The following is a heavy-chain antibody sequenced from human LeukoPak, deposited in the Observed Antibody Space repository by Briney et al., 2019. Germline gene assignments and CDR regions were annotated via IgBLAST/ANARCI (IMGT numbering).Heavy chain of an antibody. Sequence: SETLSLTCAVYGGSFSGYYWSWIRQPPGKGLEWIGKINHSGSTNYNPSLKSRVTISVDTSKNQFSLKLSSVTAADTAVYYCARLIAVAGSDLDYWGQGTLVTVSS. V-gene: IGHV4-34*01. CDR3: ARLIAVAGSDLDY. D-gene: IGHD6-19*01. J-gene: IGHJ4*02. CDR2: INHSGST. CDR1: GGSFSGYY.